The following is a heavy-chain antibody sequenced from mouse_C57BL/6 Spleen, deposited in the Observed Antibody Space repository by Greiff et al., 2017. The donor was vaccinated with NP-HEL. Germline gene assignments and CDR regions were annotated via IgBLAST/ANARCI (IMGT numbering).Heavy chain of an antibody. V-gene: IGHV14-2*01. CDR3: ARPGDYYAMDY. J-gene: IGHJ4*01. Sequence: VQLLQSGAELVKPGASVKLSCTASGFNFNDYYMHWVQQSPEQGLEWIGWIGPEDGETKYAPTFQGKATITADTSSNTAYLQLSSLTSEDTAVYYFARPGDYYAMDYWGQGTTVTVSS. CDR2: IGPEDGET. CDR1: GFNFNDYY.